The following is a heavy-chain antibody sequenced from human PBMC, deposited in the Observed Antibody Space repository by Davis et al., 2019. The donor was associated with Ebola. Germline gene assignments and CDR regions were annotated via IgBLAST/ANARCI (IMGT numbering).Heavy chain of an antibody. J-gene: IGHJ6*02. D-gene: IGHD3-10*01. V-gene: IGHV5-51*01. CDR1: GYTFTSHW. CDR3: ARLGKSLYYYGMDV. Sequence: GGSLRLSCKASGYTFTSHWIGWVRQTPGKGLEWMGIIYPGYSDTRYSPSFQGQVTISADKSISTAYLQWSSLKASDTAMYYCARLGKSLYYYGMDVWGQGTTVTVSS. CDR2: IYPGYSDT.